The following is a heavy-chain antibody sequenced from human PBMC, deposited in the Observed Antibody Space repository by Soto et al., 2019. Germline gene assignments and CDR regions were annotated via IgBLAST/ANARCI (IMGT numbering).Heavy chain of an antibody. CDR3: ARFNGGNSPYYYYYGMDV. J-gene: IGHJ6*02. CDR1: GYTFTSYG. Sequence: ASVKVSCKASGYTFTSYGISWVRQAPGQGLEWMGWISAYNGNTNYAQKFQGRVTITADESTSTAYMELSSLRSEDTAVYYCARFNGGNSPYYYYYGMDVWGQGTTVTVSS. V-gene: IGHV1-18*01. CDR2: ISAYNGNT. D-gene: IGHD2-21*02.